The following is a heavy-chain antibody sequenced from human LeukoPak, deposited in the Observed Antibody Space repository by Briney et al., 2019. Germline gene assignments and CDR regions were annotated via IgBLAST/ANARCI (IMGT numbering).Heavy chain of an antibody. CDR1: GFTFNYYW. Sequence: GGSLRLSCAASGFTFNYYWMNWVRQSPGKGLEWVAKIKQDGSEKNYVDSVKGRFTISRDNAKNSLYLQMSSLSAEDTALYYCARGDGSSWVDYWGQGTLVTVSS. V-gene: IGHV3-7*01. CDR3: ARGDGSSWVDY. D-gene: IGHD6-13*01. J-gene: IGHJ4*02. CDR2: IKQDGSEK.